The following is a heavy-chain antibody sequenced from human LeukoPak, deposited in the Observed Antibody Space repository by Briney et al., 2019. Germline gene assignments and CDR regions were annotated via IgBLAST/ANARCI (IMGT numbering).Heavy chain of an antibody. CDR2: IWYDGSNK. V-gene: IGHV3-33*01. Sequence: GGSLRLSCAASGFTFSSYGTHWVRQAPGKGLEWVAVIWYDGSNKYYADSVKGRFTISRDNSKNTLYLQMNSLRAEDTAVYYCARDPGDMPSNAFDIWGQGTMVTVSS. CDR3: ARDPGDMPSNAFDI. D-gene: IGHD2-2*01. J-gene: IGHJ3*02. CDR1: GFTFSSYG.